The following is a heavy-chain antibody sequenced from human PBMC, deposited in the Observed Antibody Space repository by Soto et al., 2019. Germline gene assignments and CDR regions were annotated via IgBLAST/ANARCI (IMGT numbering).Heavy chain of an antibody. J-gene: IGHJ4*02. CDR3: AEIIAVADRSQSLFEC. CDR1: GFTFSSYG. CDR2: ISYDGSNK. Sequence: VGSLRLSCAASGFTFSSYGMHWVRHAPGTGLEWVAVISYDGSNKYYADSVKGRFTISRDNSKNTLYLQMNSLRAEDTAVYYCAEIIAVADRSQSLFECWGQGT. D-gene: IGHD6-19*01. V-gene: IGHV3-30*18.